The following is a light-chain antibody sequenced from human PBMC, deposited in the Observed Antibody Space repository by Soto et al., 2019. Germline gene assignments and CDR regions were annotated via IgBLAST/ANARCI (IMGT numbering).Light chain of an antibody. CDR1: QGISGW. V-gene: IGKV1-5*03. CDR3: QHYNSYSEA. CDR2: AAS. J-gene: IGKJ1*01. Sequence: DIQMPQSPSTLSATVGEKVSITCGASQGISGWLAWYQQQPGKAPKLLIYAASTLGSGVPSRFSGSGSGTEFTLTISSLQPDDFATYYCQHYNSYSEAFGQGTKVDI.